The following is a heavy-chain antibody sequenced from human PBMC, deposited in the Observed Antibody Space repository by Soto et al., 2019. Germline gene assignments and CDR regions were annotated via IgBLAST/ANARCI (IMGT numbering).Heavy chain of an antibody. CDR2: ISGSGGRT. Sequence: EVQLLESGGGLVQPGGSLRLSCAASGFTFSSNALSWVRQAPGKGLQLVSGISGSGGRTYDAYSVKGRYTITRANSKDTLQVQMYGLRGDDAAVYHCAKDDVYCGSYWDYWGQGSLVTVSS. V-gene: IGHV3-23*01. J-gene: IGHJ4*02. D-gene: IGHD3-16*01. CDR1: GFTFSSNA. CDR3: AKDDVYCGSYWDY.